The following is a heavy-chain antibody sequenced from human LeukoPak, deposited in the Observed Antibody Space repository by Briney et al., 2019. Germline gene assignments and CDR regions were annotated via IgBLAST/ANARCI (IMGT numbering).Heavy chain of an antibody. Sequence: GGSLRLSCAASGFTFSSYSMNWVRQAPGKGLEWVSSISSSSYIYYADSVKGRFTISRDNAKNSLYLQMNSLRAEDTAVYYCARGGSGSYYRLDYWGQGTLVTVSS. CDR2: ISSSSYI. J-gene: IGHJ4*02. CDR1: GFTFSSYS. D-gene: IGHD3-10*01. CDR3: ARGGSGSYYRLDY. V-gene: IGHV3-21*01.